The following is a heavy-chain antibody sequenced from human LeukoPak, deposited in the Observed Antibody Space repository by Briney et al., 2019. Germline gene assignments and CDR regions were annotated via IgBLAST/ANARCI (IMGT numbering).Heavy chain of an antibody. CDR1: DASVSTGSYY. Sequence: SETLSLTCTVTDASVSTGSYYWSRIRQPPGKGLEWIGSIYCSGSTNYNPSLKSRVTISLDTYKNQFSLKLSSVTAADTAVYYCARDRSISWFYYWGQGTLVTVSS. J-gene: IGHJ4*02. CDR3: ARDRSISWFYY. D-gene: IGHD6-13*01. V-gene: IGHV4-61*01. CDR2: IYCSGST.